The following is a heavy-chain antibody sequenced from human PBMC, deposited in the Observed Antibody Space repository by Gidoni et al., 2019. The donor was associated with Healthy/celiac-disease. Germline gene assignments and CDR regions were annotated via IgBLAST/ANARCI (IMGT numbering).Heavy chain of an antibody. CDR1: GYTFTSYY. CDR3: ARGGVVVVAVDAFDI. V-gene: IGHV1-46*01. CDR2: INPSGGST. D-gene: IGHD2-15*01. J-gene: IGHJ3*02. Sequence: QVQLVQSGAEVKKPGASVTVSCKASGYTFTSYYMHWGRQAPGQGLAWMGIINPSGGSTSYAQKFQGRVTMTRDTSTSTVYMELSSLRSEDTAVYYCARGGVVVVAVDAFDIWGQGTMVTVSS.